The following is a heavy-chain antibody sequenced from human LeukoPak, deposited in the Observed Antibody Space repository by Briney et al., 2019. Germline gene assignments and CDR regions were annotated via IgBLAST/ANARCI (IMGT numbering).Heavy chain of an antibody. V-gene: IGHV4-31*03. CDR1: GGSISSGGYY. CDR2: IYYSGST. CDR3: ARAATVTTVFDY. Sequence: SQTLSLTCTVSGGSISSGGYYWSWIRQHPGKGLEWIGYIYYSGSTYYNPSLKSRVTISVDTSKNQLSLKLSSVTAADTAVYYCARAATVTTVFDYWGQGTLVTVSS. J-gene: IGHJ4*02. D-gene: IGHD4-17*01.